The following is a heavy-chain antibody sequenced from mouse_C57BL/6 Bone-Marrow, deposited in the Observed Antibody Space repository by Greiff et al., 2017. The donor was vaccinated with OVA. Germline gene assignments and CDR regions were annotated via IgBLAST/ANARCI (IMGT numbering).Heavy chain of an antibody. CDR1: GFSLTSYA. D-gene: IGHD2-5*01. CDR3: ARNPSCSNYEFYAMDY. V-gene: IGHV2-9-1*01. CDR2: IWTGGGT. J-gene: IGHJ4*01. Sequence: VKLQQSGPGLVAPSQSLSITCTVSGFSLTSYAISWVRQPPGKGLEWLGVIWTGGGTNYNSALKSRLSISKDNSKSQVFLKMNSLQTDDTARYYCARNPSCSNYEFYAMDYWGQGTSVTVSS.